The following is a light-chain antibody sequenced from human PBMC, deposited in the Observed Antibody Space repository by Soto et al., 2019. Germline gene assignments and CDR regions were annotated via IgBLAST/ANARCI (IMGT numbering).Light chain of an antibody. Sequence: DIVMTQSPDSLAVSLGERATINCKSSQSVLYSPNNKNSLAWYQQKPGQPPKLFIYWASIRESGVPDRFSGSESGTDFTLTISSLQAEDVAVYYCQQYYRTPPTFGQGTKVEI. V-gene: IGKV4-1*01. CDR2: WAS. CDR3: QQYYRTPPT. CDR1: QSVLYSPNNKNS. J-gene: IGKJ1*01.